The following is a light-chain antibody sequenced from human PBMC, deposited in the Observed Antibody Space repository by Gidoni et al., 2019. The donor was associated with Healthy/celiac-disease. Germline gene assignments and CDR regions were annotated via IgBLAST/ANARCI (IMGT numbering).Light chain of an antibody. CDR2: EVS. CDR1: SSDIGGYNY. Sequence: QSALTQPASVSGSPGQSITLSCTGTSSDIGGYNYVPWYQQHPGKAPKLMIYEVSNRPSGVSNRFSGSKSGNTASLTISGLQAEDEADYYCSSYTTSSTLGVFGGGTRLTVL. V-gene: IGLV2-14*01. J-gene: IGLJ3*02. CDR3: SSYTTSSTLGV.